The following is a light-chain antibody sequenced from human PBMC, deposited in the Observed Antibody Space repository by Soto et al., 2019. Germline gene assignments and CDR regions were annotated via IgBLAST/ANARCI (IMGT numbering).Light chain of an antibody. CDR1: QSISSY. CDR2: AAF. CDR3: QQSYSTPLT. Sequence: DIQMTQSPSSLSASVGDRVTITCRASQSISSYLNWYQQKPGKAPKLLIYAAFSLQSGVPSRVSGSGSGTDLTLTMSSLPPEDFATYYGQQSYSTPLTCGQGTKVEIK. V-gene: IGKV1-39*01. J-gene: IGKJ1*01.